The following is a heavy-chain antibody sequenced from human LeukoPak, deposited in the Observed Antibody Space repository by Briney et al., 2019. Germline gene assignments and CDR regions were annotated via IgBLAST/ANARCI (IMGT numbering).Heavy chain of an antibody. CDR1: GFTFSSYS. CDR2: ISSKGDNI. V-gene: IGHV3-48*01. CDR3: ARGVGYCSSTSCFRSWFDP. J-gene: IGHJ5*02. Sequence: GGSLRLSCAASGFTFSSYSFNWVRQAPGKGLEWVSHISSKGDNIYYADSVKGRFTISRDNSRSTLYLQMSSLRAEDTAVYYCARGVGYCSSTSCFRSWFDPWGQGTLVTVSS. D-gene: IGHD2-2*03.